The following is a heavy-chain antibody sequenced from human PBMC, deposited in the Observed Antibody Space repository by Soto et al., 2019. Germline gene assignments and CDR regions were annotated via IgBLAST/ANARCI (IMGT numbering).Heavy chain of an antibody. CDR2: ISGSGGST. Sequence: GGSLRLSCAASGFTFSSYAMSWVRQAPGKGLEWVSAISGSGGSTYYADSVKGRFTISRDNSKNTLYLQMNSLRAEDTAVYYCAKVGTIFGVVTPRFDYWGQGTLVTVSS. D-gene: IGHD3-3*01. CDR3: AKVGTIFGVVTPRFDY. CDR1: GFTFSSYA. J-gene: IGHJ4*02. V-gene: IGHV3-23*01.